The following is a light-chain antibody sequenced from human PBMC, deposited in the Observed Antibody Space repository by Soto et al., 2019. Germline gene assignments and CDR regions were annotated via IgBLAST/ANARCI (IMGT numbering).Light chain of an antibody. CDR3: KQYKSYWT. CDR1: QSIGTW. V-gene: IGKV1-5*01. J-gene: IGKJ1*01. CDR2: DVS. Sequence: DIQMTQSPSTLSASVGDGVTITCRASQSIGTWLAWYQQKPGKAPKVLIYDVSTLKSGVPSRFSGSASATEYTLSISSLQPYDFATYYCKQYKSYWTFGQGNNVEIQ.